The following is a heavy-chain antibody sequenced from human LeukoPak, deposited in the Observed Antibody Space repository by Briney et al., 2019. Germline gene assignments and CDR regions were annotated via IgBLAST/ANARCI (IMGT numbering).Heavy chain of an antibody. CDR1: GGSISSYY. CDR2: VSYTGIT. Sequence: SETLSLTCTVSGGSISSYYWSWIRQSPGKGLEWIGHVSYTGITNNNPSLKSRGIISVDTSKNQFSLKLTSVTTADTAVYYCARGLTPVAGAVLGYWGQGTLVTVSS. V-gene: IGHV4-59*01. D-gene: IGHD6-19*01. CDR3: ARGLTPVAGAVLGY. J-gene: IGHJ4*02.